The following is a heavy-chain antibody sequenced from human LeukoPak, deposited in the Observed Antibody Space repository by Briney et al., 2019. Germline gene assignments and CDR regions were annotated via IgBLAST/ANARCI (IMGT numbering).Heavy chain of an antibody. V-gene: IGHV1-46*01. D-gene: IGHD3-3*01. Sequence: ASVKVSCKASGYTFTSYYMHWVRQAPGQGLEWMGIINPSGGSISYAQKFQGRVTMTRDTSTSTVYMELSSLRSEDTAVYYCARANTELRFLEWSSQGYYFDYWGQGTLVTVSS. J-gene: IGHJ4*02. CDR1: GYTFTSYY. CDR3: ARANTELRFLEWSSQGYYFDY. CDR2: INPSGGSI.